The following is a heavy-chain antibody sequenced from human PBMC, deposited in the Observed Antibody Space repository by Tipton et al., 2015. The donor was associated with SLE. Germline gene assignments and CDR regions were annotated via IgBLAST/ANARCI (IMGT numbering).Heavy chain of an antibody. CDR3: TRVGWEDMTTVTSLDY. CDR1: GFTFGDYA. CDR2: IRSKAYGGTT. V-gene: IGHV3-49*04. Sequence: RSLRLSCTASGFTFGDYAMSWVRQAPGKGLEWVGFIRSKAYGGTTEYAASVKGRFTISRDDSKSIAYLQMNSLKTEDTAVYYCTRVGWEDMTTVTSLDYWGQGTLVTVSS. J-gene: IGHJ4*02. D-gene: IGHD4-11*01.